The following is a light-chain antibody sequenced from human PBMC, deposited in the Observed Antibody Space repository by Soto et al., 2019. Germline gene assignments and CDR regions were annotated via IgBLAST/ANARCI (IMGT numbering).Light chain of an antibody. Sequence: QPVLTQPPSASGTPGQPVTISRTGTSSDAGAHLFVSWYQQHPGKAPKLMVYDVNRRPPGVPDRFFGSMSGNTASLTVSGLQAEDEADYYCVSVAGGIYVCGTGTKVTV. J-gene: IGLJ1*01. CDR1: SSDAGAHLF. CDR3: VSVAGGIYV. CDR2: DVN. V-gene: IGLV2-8*01.